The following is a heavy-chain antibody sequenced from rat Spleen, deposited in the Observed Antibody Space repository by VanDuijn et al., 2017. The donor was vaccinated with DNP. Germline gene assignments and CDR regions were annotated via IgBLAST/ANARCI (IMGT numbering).Heavy chain of an antibody. CDR1: GFTFSDYN. D-gene: IGHD3-4*01. J-gene: IGHJ2*01. CDR3: ANPGY. Sequence: EVQLVESGGDLVQPGRSLKLSCVASGFTFSDYNMAWVRQAPKKGLEWVASISYDGSSTYYRDSVKGRFTISRDNAKSTLYLQMDSLRSEDTATYYCANPGYWGQGVMVTVSS. CDR2: ISYDGSST. V-gene: IGHV5-7*01.